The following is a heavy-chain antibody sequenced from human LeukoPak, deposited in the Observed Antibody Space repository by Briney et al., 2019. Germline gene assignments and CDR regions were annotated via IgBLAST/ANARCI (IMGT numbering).Heavy chain of an antibody. CDR3: ARLSGTYFEEFDY. V-gene: IGHV5-51*01. J-gene: IGHJ4*02. Sequence: GESLKISCKGSGYNFTTYWIGWVRQMPGKGLEWMGIIYPGDSDTTYSPSFQGQVTISADKSISTAYLQWSSLKASDTAMYFCARLSGTYFEEFDYWGQGTLVTVSS. CDR2: IYPGDSDT. CDR1: GYNFTTYW. D-gene: IGHD1-26*01.